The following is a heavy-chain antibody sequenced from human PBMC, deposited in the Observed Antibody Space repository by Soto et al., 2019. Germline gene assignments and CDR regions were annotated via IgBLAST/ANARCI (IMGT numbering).Heavy chain of an antibody. CDR1: GGTFKSYV. V-gene: IGHV1-69*05. CDR3: ARGRTGYTTSWYVY. J-gene: IGHJ4*02. Sequence: SVKVSCKASGGTFKSYVFSWVRQAPGQGLEWMGGFIPLFGTPNYAQKFQGRVTITTDTSTSTVYMELSSLRSEDTAVYYCARGRTGYTTSWYVYWGQGTPVTVSS. CDR2: FIPLFGTP. D-gene: IGHD6-13*01.